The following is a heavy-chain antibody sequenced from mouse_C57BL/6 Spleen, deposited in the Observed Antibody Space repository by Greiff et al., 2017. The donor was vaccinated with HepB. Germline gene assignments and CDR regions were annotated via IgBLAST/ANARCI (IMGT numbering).Heavy chain of an antibody. CDR2: ISDGGSYT. J-gene: IGHJ1*03. CDR1: GFTFSSYA. V-gene: IGHV5-4*03. CDR3: ARPPDYGSSYTYWYFDV. D-gene: IGHD1-1*01. Sequence: EVKVEESGGGLVKPGGSLKLSCAASGFTFSSYAMSWVRQTPEKRLEWVATISDGGSYTYYPDNVKGRFTISRDNAKNNLYLQMSHLKSEDTAMYYCARPPDYGSSYTYWYFDVWGTGTTVTVSS.